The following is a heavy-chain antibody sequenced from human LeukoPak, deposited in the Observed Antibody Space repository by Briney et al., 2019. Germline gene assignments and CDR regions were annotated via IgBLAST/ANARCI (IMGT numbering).Heavy chain of an antibody. Sequence: PSETLSLTCAVYGGSFSGYYWSWIRQPPGQGLEWIGEINHSGSTNYNPSLKSRVTISVDTSKNQFSLKLSSVTAADTAVYYCARDFGLWGQGTLVTVSP. J-gene: IGHJ4*02. CDR1: GGSFSGYY. CDR3: ARDFGL. V-gene: IGHV4-34*01. D-gene: IGHD3-3*01. CDR2: INHSGST.